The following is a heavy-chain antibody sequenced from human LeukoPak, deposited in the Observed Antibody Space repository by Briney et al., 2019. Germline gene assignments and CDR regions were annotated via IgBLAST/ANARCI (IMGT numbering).Heavy chain of an antibody. CDR3: ARRRIAVAGSGNYFDY. J-gene: IGHJ4*02. CDR2: IYYSGST. V-gene: IGHV4-59*08. D-gene: IGHD6-19*01. CDR1: GGSIRNYY. Sequence: SETLSLTCTVSGGSIRNYYWSWIRQPPGKGLEWIGYIYYSGSTNYNPSLKSRVTISVDTSKNQFSLKLSSVTAADTAVYYCARRRIAVAGSGNYFDYWGQGTLVTVSS.